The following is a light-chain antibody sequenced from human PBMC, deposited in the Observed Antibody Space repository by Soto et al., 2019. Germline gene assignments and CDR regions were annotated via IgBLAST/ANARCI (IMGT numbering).Light chain of an antibody. J-gene: IGKJ1*01. CDR1: QSVSSSY. V-gene: IGKV3-20*01. Sequence: EVVLTQYPGTLSLSPGEKATLSCRARQSVSSSYLAWYQQKPGQAPRLLIYDASSRATGIPDRFSGSGSGTDFTLTISRLEPEDFAVYYCQQYSRAPPTFGQGTKVDNK. CDR3: QQYSRAPPT. CDR2: DAS.